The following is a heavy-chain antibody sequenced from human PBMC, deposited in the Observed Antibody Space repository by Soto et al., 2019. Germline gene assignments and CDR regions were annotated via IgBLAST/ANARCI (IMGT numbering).Heavy chain of an antibody. V-gene: IGHV1-3*01. Sequence: QVQLVQSGAEVRKPGASVKVSCKASGNIFTTYAIHWVRQAPGQRLEWMGWINVGNNYTKSSQKFQGRVTITRDTSATTAYMDLSSLRSEDTAVYYCARIQTMVRGVTPGYYYYALDVWGQGTTVTVSS. CDR1: GNIFTTYA. J-gene: IGHJ6*02. D-gene: IGHD3-10*01. CDR3: ARIQTMVRGVTPGYYYYALDV. CDR2: INVGNNYT.